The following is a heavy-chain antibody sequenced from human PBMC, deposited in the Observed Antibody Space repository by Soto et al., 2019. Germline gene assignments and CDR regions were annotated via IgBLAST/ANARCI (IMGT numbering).Heavy chain of an antibody. J-gene: IGHJ4*02. CDR1: GGSFSGYY. D-gene: IGHD2-15*01. CDR3: ARGGRSPGY. Sequence: PSETLSLTCAVYGGSFSGYYWSWIRQPPGKGLEWIGEINHSGSTNYNPSLKSRVTISVDTSKNQFSLKLSSVTAADTAVYYCARGGRSPGYWGQGTLVTVSS. CDR2: INHSGST. V-gene: IGHV4-34*01.